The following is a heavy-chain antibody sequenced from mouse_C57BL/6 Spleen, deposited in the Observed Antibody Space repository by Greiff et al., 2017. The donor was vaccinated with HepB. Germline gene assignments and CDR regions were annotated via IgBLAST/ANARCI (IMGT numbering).Heavy chain of an antibody. V-gene: IGHV1-58*01. Sequence: VQLKESGAELVRPGSSVKMSCKTSGYTFTSYGINWVKQRPGQGLEWIGYIYIGNGYTEYNEKFKGKATLTSDTSSSTAYMQLSSLTSEDSAIYFCARGTTVATGNFDVWGTGTTVTVSS. CDR1: GYTFTSYG. CDR2: IYIGNGYT. D-gene: IGHD1-1*01. CDR3: ARGTTVATGNFDV. J-gene: IGHJ1*03.